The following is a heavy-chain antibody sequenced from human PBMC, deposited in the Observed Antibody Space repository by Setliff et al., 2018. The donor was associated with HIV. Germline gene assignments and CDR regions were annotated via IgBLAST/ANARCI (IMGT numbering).Heavy chain of an antibody. CDR1: GGTFNNYA. Sequence: VASVKVSCKASGGTFNNYAISWLRQAPGQGLEWMGRINPNSGGTNYAQKFQGRVTMTRDTSIRTVYMELSSLRSDDTALYYCVIGSAARPFDYWGQGTLVTVSS. CDR3: VIGSAARPFDY. CDR2: INPNSGGT. J-gene: IGHJ4*02. D-gene: IGHD6-6*01. V-gene: IGHV1-2*06.